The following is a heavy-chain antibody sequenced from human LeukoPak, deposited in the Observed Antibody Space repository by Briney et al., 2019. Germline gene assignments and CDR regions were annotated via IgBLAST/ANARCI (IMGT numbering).Heavy chain of an antibody. CDR3: ARHRSGTMKFDY. Sequence: GASVKVSCKASGGTFSSYAISWVRQAPGQGLEWMGGIIPIFGTANYAQKFQGRVTITADKSTSTAYMELSSLRSDDTAVYYCARHRSGTMKFDYWGQGTLVTVSS. CDR2: IIPIFGTA. J-gene: IGHJ4*02. CDR1: GGTFSSYA. V-gene: IGHV1-69*06. D-gene: IGHD1-1*01.